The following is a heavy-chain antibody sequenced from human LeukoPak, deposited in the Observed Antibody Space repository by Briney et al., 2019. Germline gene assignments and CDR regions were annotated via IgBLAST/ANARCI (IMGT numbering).Heavy chain of an antibody. V-gene: IGHV4-34*01. CDR3: AAKSAHYYDSSGYYLNWFDP. CDR1: GGSFSGYY. D-gene: IGHD3-22*01. Sequence: SETLSLTCAVYGGSFSGYYWSWIRQPPGKGLEWIGEIDHSGSTNYIPSLKSRVTISVDTSKNQFSLKLSPVTAADTAVYYCAAKSAHYYDSSGYYLNWFDPWGQGTLVTVSS. CDR2: IDHSGST. J-gene: IGHJ5*02.